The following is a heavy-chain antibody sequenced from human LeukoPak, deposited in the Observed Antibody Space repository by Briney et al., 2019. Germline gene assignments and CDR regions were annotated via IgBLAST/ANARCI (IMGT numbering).Heavy chain of an antibody. V-gene: IGHV3-11*01. CDR2: VSGSGSPI. CDR1: GFTFSDYY. CDR3: AKAGERLGYCGSGSCYGAYYFDY. Sequence: PRGSLRLSCAASGFTFSDYYMSWIRQGPGKGLEWVSYVSGSGSPIYYADSVKGRFTVSRDNAKNSLYLQMNSLRTEDTALYYCAKAGERLGYCGSGSCYGAYYFDYWGQGTLFTVSS. D-gene: IGHD2-15*01. J-gene: IGHJ4*02.